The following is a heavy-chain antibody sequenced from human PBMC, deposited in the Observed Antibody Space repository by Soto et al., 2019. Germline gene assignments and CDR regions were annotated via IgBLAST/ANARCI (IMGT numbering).Heavy chain of an antibody. V-gene: IGHV3-48*01. CDR1: GFTFSSYS. D-gene: IGHD2-15*01. Sequence: GGSLRLSCAASGFTFSSYSMNWVRQAPGKGLEWVSYISSSSSTIYYADSVKGRFTISRDNAKNSLYLQMNSLRAEDTAVYYCAGLEGQGLLLQIAAFDIWGQGTMVTVS. J-gene: IGHJ3*02. CDR2: ISSSSSTI. CDR3: AGLEGQGLLLQIAAFDI.